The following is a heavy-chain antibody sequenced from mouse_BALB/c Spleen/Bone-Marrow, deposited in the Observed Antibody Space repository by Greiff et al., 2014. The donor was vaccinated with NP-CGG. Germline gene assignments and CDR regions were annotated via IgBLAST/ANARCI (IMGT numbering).Heavy chain of an antibody. CDR2: INPDSSTT. J-gene: IGHJ3*01. V-gene: IGHV4-1*02. Sequence: EVMLVESGGGLVQPGGSLKLSCAASGFDFSRYWMSWVRQAPGKGLEWIGEINPDSSTTNYTPSLKDKFIISRDNAKNTLYLQMSKVRSEDTALYYCASLHYYGFFAYWGQGTLVTVSA. CDR1: GFDFSRYW. CDR3: ASLHYYGFFAY. D-gene: IGHD1-2*01.